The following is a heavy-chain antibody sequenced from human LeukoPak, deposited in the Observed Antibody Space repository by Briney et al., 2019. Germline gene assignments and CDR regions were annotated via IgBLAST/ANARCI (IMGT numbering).Heavy chain of an antibody. J-gene: IGHJ4*02. CDR3: ARSPGYSYGSHFDY. D-gene: IGHD5-18*01. CDR1: GASITNYY. CDR2: IYYSGST. Sequence: PSETLSLTCTISGASITNYYWSWIRQPPGKGLEWIGYIYYSGSTNYNPSLKSRVIISFDTSKNHFSLQLRSVTVADTAVYYCARSPGYSYGSHFDYWGQGTLVTVSS. V-gene: IGHV4-59*01.